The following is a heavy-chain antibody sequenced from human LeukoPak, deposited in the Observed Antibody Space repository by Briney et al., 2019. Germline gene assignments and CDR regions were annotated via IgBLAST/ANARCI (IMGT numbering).Heavy chain of an antibody. V-gene: IGHV1-8*03. CDR1: GYTFTSYD. D-gene: IGHD2-2*01. J-gene: IGHJ5*02. CDR2: MNPNSGNT. CDR3: AYCSSTSCSGFDP. Sequence: ASVKVSCKASGYTFTSYDINWVRQATGQGLEWMGWMNPNSGNTGYAQKFQGRVTITRNTSISTAYMELSSLRSEDTAVYYCAYCSSTSCSGFDPWGQGTLVTVSS.